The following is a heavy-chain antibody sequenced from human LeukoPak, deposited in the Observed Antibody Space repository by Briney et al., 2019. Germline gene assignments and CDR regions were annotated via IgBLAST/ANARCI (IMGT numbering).Heavy chain of an antibody. D-gene: IGHD2-2*01. V-gene: IGHV3-30-3*01. CDR2: ISYDGSNK. CDR3: ARDDIVVVPAARYYYYYYGMDV. Sequence: GGSLRLSSAASGFTFSSYAMHWVRQAPGKGLEWVAVISYDGSNKYYADSVKGRFTISRDNSKNTLYLQMNSLRAEDTAVYYCARDDIVVVPAARYYYYYYGMDVWGQGTTVTVSS. CDR1: GFTFSSYA. J-gene: IGHJ6*02.